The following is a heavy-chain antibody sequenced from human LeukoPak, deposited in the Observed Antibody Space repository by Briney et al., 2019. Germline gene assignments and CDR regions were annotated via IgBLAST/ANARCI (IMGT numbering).Heavy chain of an antibody. Sequence: GGSLRLSCAASGFSFSSSWMHWVRQAPGKGLVWVSLISSDGSTTIYADSVKGRFTISRDNAKNTLYLQMNSLRGEDTAVYYCARRYGWGISYHFDYWGQGTLVTVSS. J-gene: IGHJ4*02. CDR1: GFSFSSSW. CDR2: ISSDGSTT. V-gene: IGHV3-74*01. D-gene: IGHD3-10*01. CDR3: ARRYGWGISYHFDY.